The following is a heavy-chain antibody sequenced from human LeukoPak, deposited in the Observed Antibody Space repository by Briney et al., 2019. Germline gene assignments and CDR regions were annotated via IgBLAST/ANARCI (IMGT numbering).Heavy chain of an antibody. CDR3: AVGDQNYFDY. J-gene: IGHJ4*02. Sequence: SVKVSCKASGGTFSSYAISWVRQAPGQGLEWMGGIIPIFGTANYAQKFQGRVTMTRDTSISTAYMELSRLRSDDTAVYYCAVGDQNYFDYWGQGTLVTVSS. CDR2: IIPIFGTA. CDR1: GGTFSSYA. V-gene: IGHV1-69*05. D-gene: IGHD4-17*01.